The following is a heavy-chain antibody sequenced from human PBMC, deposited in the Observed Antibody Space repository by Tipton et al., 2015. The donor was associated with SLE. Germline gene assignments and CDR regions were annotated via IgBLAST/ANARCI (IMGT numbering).Heavy chain of an antibody. CDR2: IKEDGSEN. Sequence: GSLRLSCAASGFTFSGSYMTWVRQSPGKGLEWVAIIKEDGSENNYVDSVKGRFTISRDNTKNSVYLQMNSLRAEDTATYYCARDPAYGALDFWGQGTLVTVSS. D-gene: IGHD4-17*01. CDR3: ARDPAYGALDF. J-gene: IGHJ4*02. V-gene: IGHV3-7*01. CDR1: GFTFSGSY.